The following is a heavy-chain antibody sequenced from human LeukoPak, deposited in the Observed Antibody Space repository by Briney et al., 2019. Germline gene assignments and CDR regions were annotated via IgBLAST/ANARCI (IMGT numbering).Heavy chain of an antibody. D-gene: IGHD3-10*01. CDR1: GYTFTSYG. V-gene: IGHV1-18*01. CDR2: ISAYNGNT. Sequence: ASVKVSCKASGYTFTSYGISWVRQAPGQGLEWMGWISAYNGNTNYAQKLQGRVTMTTDTSTSTAYMELRSLRSDDTAVYYCARNGGITMVRGVMNRWFDPWGQGTLVTVSS. CDR3: ARNGGITMVRGVMNRWFDP. J-gene: IGHJ5*02.